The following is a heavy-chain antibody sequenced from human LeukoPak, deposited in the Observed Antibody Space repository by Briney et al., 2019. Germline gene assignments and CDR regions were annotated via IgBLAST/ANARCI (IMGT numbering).Heavy chain of an antibody. CDR3: ARCGIYYGDYYYYYMDV. CDR1: GGSISSSSYY. J-gene: IGHJ6*03. Sequence: PSETLSLTCTVSGGSISSSSYYWGWIRQPPGKGLEWIGSIYYSGSTYYNPSLKSRVTISVDTSKNQFSLKLSSVTAADTAVYYCARCGIYYGDYYYYYMDVWGKGTTVTVSS. D-gene: IGHD4-17*01. CDR2: IYYSGST. V-gene: IGHV4-39*07.